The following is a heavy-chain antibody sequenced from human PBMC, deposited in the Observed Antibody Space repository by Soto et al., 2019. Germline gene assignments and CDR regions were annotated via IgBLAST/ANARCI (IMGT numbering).Heavy chain of an antibody. CDR3: ARDARVVPAAMSDYYYGMDV. V-gene: IGHV4-31*03. D-gene: IGHD2-2*01. J-gene: IGHJ6*02. Sequence: SETLSLICTLYGVSISRGGYYLSWIRQHAGEDRVWIGYIYYSGSTYYNPSLKNRVTISVDTSKNQFSLKLSSVTAADTAVYYCARDARVVPAAMSDYYYGMDVWGQGTTVTVSS. CDR1: GVSISRGGYY. CDR2: IYYSGST.